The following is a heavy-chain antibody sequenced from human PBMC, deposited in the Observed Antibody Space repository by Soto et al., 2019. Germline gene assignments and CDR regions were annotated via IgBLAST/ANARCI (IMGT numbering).Heavy chain of an antibody. CDR1: GYTFTSYG. D-gene: IGHD4-4*01. CDR3: ARDRATVPTTNWIDP. V-gene: IGHV1-18*01. Sequence: ASVKVSCKASGYTFTSYGISWVRQAPGQGLEWMGWISAYNGNTNYAQKLQGRVTMTTDTSTSTAYMELRSLRSDDTAVYYCARDRATVPTTNWIDPWGQGTLVTVSS. CDR2: ISAYNGNT. J-gene: IGHJ5*02.